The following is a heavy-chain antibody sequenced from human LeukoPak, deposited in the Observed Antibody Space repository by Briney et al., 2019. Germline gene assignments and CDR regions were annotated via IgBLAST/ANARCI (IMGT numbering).Heavy chain of an antibody. CDR2: ISGSGGST. CDR3: AKSPSSGNYGDYYFDY. V-gene: IGHV3-23*01. D-gene: IGHD1-26*01. J-gene: IGHJ4*02. Sequence: GGSLRLSCAASGFTFSSYAMNWVRQAPGKGLEWVSYISGSGGSTYYAGSVKGVFTISRDNSRNTLYLQMNRLRAEDTAVYYFAKSPSSGNYGDYYFDYWGQGTLVTVSS. CDR1: GFTFSSYA.